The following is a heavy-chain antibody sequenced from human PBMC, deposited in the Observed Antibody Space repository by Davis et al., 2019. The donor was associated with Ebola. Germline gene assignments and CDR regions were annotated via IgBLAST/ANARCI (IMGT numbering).Heavy chain of an antibody. D-gene: IGHD3-10*01. Sequence: ASVKVSCKASGYIFASYGIHWVRQAPGQRLEWMGWMNPNSGNTGYAQKFQGRVTLTRNTSISTAYMELSSLRSEDTAVYYCARAPTWSQINYYCFDYWGQGTLVTVSS. V-gene: IGHV1-8*01. CDR1: GYIFASYG. CDR3: ARAPTWSQINYYCFDY. CDR2: MNPNSGNT. J-gene: IGHJ4*02.